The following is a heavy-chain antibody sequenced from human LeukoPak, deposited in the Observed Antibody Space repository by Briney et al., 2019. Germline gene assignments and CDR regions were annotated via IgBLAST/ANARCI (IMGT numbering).Heavy chain of an antibody. Sequence: HSGGSLRLSCAASGFTFSSYAMSWVRQAPGKGLEWVSAISASGGSTYYADSVKGRFTISRDNSKNTVYLQMNSLRAEDTAVYYCAGAVFAGDLLTGYWYFDLWGRGTLVTVS. CDR1: GFTFSSYA. D-gene: IGHD1-20*01. J-gene: IGHJ2*01. V-gene: IGHV3-23*01. CDR2: ISASGGST. CDR3: AGAVFAGDLLTGYWYFDL.